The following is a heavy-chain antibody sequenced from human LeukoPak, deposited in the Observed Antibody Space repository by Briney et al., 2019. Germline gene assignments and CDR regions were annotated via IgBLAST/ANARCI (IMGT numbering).Heavy chain of an antibody. D-gene: IGHD6-19*01. CDR1: GGSISSYY. V-gene: IGHV4-59*08. Sequence: SETLSLTCTVSGGSISSYYWSWIRQPPGKGLEWIGYIYYSGSTNYNPSLKSRVTISVDTSKNQFSLKLSSVTAADTAVYYCARISWYSSAQLDHWGQGTLVTVSS. CDR2: IYYSGST. CDR3: ARISWYSSAQLDH. J-gene: IGHJ4*02.